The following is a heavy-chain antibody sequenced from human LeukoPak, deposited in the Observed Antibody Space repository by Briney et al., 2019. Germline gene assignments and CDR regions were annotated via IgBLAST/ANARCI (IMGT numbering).Heavy chain of an antibody. CDR3: ARGVSYRVVVTATDFDY. CDR1: GFTFSSYY. CDR2: IGSSSIHI. V-gene: IGHV3-21*01. J-gene: IGHJ4*02. Sequence: GGSLRLSCEASGFTFSSYYMNWVRQAPGRGLEWVSSIGSSSIHIYYADSVKGRFTISRDNTKNSLYLQMNSLRAEDTAVYYCARGVSYRVVVTATDFDYWGQGTLVTVSS. D-gene: IGHD2-21*02.